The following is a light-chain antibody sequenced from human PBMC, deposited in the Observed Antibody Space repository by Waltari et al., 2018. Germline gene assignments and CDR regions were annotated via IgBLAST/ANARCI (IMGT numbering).Light chain of an antibody. Sequence: PGQSITISCTGTSSDVGGYNYVSWYQQHPGKAPKLMIYDVSKRPSGVSNRFSGSQSGNTASLTISGLPAEDEADYYCSSYTSSSTLVVFGGGTKLTVL. CDR2: DVS. CDR1: SSDVGGYNY. V-gene: IGLV2-14*04. J-gene: IGLJ2*01. CDR3: SSYTSSSTLVV.